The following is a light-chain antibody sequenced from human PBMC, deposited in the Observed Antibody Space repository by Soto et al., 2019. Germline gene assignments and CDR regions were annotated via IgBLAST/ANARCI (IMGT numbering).Light chain of an antibody. CDR3: AAWDDSLEGVV. CDR2: TNN. Sequence: QSVLTQPPSASGTPGQRVTISCSGSSSNIGSNPVSWYRHLPGTAPKVLIFTNNQRPSRVPDRVSGSKSGTSASLAISGLRSEDEAHYYCAAWDDSLEGVVLGGGTKLTVL. J-gene: IGLJ3*02. V-gene: IGLV1-44*01. CDR1: SSNIGSNP.